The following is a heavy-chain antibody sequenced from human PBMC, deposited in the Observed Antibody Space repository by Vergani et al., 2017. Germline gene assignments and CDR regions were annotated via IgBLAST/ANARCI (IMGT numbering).Heavy chain of an antibody. V-gene: IGHV5-51*01. D-gene: IGHD1-1*01. Sequence: EVELVQSGPEMRKPGESLKISCKGSEYSFGNYWIGWVRQMPGKGLEWIGIIYPADSDTRYSPSFQGQVTISADKSISTAFLQWDSLKASDTALYYCARHTTYTDSGGQGTLVTVSS. CDR1: EYSFGNYW. J-gene: IGHJ4*02. CDR2: IYPADSDT. CDR3: ARHTTYTDS.